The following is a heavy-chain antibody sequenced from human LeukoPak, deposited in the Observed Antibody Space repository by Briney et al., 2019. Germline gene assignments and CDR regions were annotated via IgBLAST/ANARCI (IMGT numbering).Heavy chain of an antibody. CDR1: GGSISSYY. Sequence: SETLSLTCTVSGGSISSYYWSWIRQPPGKGLEWIGYIYYSGNTNYNPSLKSRVTISIVTSKNQFSLKLSSVTAADTAVYYCARVEIYYYYMDVWGKGTTVTVSS. V-gene: IGHV4-59*01. J-gene: IGHJ6*03. CDR2: IYYSGNT. CDR3: ARVEIYYYYMDV. D-gene: IGHD3-3*01.